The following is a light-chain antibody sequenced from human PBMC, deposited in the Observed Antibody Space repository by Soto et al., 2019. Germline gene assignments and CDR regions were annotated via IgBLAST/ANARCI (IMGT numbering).Light chain of an antibody. Sequence: EIVLTQSPGTLSLSPGERATLSCRSSQTVTNSYLAWYQQQPGQAPGLLIYDVSSRATGIPDRFSGSGSGTDFTLAISRLESEDFAVYYCHHYGVSPTFGQGTKVEIK. CDR2: DVS. CDR1: QTVTNSY. V-gene: IGKV3-20*01. CDR3: HHYGVSPT. J-gene: IGKJ1*01.